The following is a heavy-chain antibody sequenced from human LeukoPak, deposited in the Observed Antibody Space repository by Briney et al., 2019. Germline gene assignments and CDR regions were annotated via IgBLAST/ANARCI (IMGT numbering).Heavy chain of an antibody. V-gene: IGHV3-30*02. Sequence: PGGSLRLSCAASGFTFSSYGMHWVRQAPGKGLEWVAFIRYDGSNKYYADSVKGRFTISRDNPKNTLYLQMNSLRAEDTAVYYCAKDASRYYYGSGSCDYWGQGTLVTVSS. J-gene: IGHJ4*02. D-gene: IGHD3-10*01. CDR3: AKDASRYYYGSGSCDY. CDR2: IRYDGSNK. CDR1: GFTFSSYG.